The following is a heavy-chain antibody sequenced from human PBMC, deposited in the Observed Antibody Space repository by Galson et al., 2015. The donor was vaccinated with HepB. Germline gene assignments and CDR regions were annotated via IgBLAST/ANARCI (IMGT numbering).Heavy chain of an antibody. CDR1: GYSFSSFY. J-gene: IGHJ5*02. CDR2: INPSSGDT. Sequence: SVKVSCKASGYSFSSFYIHWVRQAPGQGLQWMGWINPSSGDTNFALHFRGRVTMTRDTAITTAFLELTRLRSDDTAVYFCARVGGQWQSLFDPWGQGTLVTVSS. CDR3: ARVGGQWQSLFDP. D-gene: IGHD6-19*01. V-gene: IGHV1-2*02.